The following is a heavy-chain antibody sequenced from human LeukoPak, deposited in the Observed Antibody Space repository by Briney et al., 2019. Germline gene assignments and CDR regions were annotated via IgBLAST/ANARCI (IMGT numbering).Heavy chain of an antibody. V-gene: IGHV1-46*01. CDR2: INPSGGST. J-gene: IGHJ1*01. Sequence: ASVKVSCKASGYTFTSYYMHWVRQAPGQGREWMGIINPSGGSTSYAQKFQGRVTMTRDTSTSTVYMELSSLRSEDTGVYYCARGDWCSGGSCYGSYFQHWGQGTLVTVSS. CDR1: GYTFTSYY. D-gene: IGHD2-15*01. CDR3: ARGDWCSGGSCYGSYFQH.